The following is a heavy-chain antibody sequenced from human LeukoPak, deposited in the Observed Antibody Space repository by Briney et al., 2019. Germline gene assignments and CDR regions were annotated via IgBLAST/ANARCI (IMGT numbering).Heavy chain of an antibody. CDR3: ARGPHYDILTGYNWYFDL. CDR1: GGSISSGGYY. J-gene: IGHJ2*01. V-gene: IGHV4-31*03. Sequence: SETLSLTCIVSGGSISSGGYYWSWIRQQPGKGLEWIGYIYYSGSTYYNPSLKSRVTISVDTSKNQFSLKLSSVTAADTAVYYCARGPHYDILTGYNWYFDLWGRGTLVTVSS. D-gene: IGHD3-9*01. CDR2: IYYSGST.